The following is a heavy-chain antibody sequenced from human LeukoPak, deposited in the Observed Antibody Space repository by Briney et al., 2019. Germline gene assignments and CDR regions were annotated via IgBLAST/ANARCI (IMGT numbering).Heavy chain of an antibody. CDR1: GFTFDDYA. V-gene: IGHV3-9*01. CDR2: ISWNGGAI. D-gene: IGHD3-22*01. J-gene: IGHJ6*02. CDR3: AKDLRIKYYDDSSGYDFYYGMDV. Sequence: GRSLRLSCAASGFTFDDYAMHWVRQAPGEGLEWVSGISWNGGAIGYADSVKGRFTISRDNAKNSLYLQMNSLRAEDTALYYCAKDLRIKYYDDSSGYDFYYGMDVWGQGTTVTVSS.